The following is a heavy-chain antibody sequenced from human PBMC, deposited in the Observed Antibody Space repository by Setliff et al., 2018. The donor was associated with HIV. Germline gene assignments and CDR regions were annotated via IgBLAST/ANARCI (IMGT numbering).Heavy chain of an antibody. J-gene: IGHJ6*03. D-gene: IGHD4-4*01. CDR1: GGSISSSGDY. Sequence: SETLSLTCTVSGGSISSSGDYWSWVRQHPGKGLEWIGYVYYSGSTYYNPSHKSRITISVDASKNQFSLKVSSVTAADTAVYYCARMYSNYGRYYYYYMDVWGKGTTVTVSS. CDR2: VYYSGST. V-gene: IGHV4-31*03. CDR3: ARMYSNYGRYYYYYMDV.